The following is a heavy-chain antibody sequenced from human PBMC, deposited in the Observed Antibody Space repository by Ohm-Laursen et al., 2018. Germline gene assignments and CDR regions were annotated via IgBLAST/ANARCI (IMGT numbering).Heavy chain of an antibody. D-gene: IGHD6-13*01. CDR3: ARTYSSSWYFDY. CDR2: VSDSGDST. V-gene: IGHV3-23*01. CDR1: GFTFNNYA. J-gene: IGHJ4*02. Sequence: SLRLSCAASGFTFNNYAMSWVRQAPGKGLEWVSAVSDSGDSTYYADSVKGRFTISRDNSKNTLYLQMNSLRAEDTAVYYCARTYSSSWYFDYWGQGTLVTVSS.